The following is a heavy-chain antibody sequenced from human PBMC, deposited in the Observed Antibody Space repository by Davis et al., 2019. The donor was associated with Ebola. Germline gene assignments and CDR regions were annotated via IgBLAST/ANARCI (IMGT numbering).Heavy chain of an antibody. CDR1: GFTFSSYA. CDR2: IRNSGSGT. J-gene: IGHJ4*02. CDR3: SRGDYFGSGVPEY. V-gene: IGHV3-23*01. D-gene: IGHD3-10*01. Sequence: GESLKISCAASGFTFSSYAMSWVRQAPGKGLEWVSAIRNSGSGTSYADSVRGRFTISRDNSKNTLYLEMNSLRVEDTAVYYCSRGDYFGSGVPEYWGQGTLVTVSS.